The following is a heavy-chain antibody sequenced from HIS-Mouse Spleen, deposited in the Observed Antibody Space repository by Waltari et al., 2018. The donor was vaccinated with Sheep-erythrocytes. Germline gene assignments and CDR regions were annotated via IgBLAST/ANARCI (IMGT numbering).Heavy chain of an antibody. CDR3: ARVASGATFDY. J-gene: IGHJ4*02. D-gene: IGHD1-26*01. Sequence: QAPGKGLEWASSISSSSSYIYYADAVKGRFTIARDNAKNSRYLQMNSLRAEDTAVYYCARVASGATFDYWGQGTLVTVSS. CDR2: ISSSSSYI. V-gene: IGHV3-21*01.